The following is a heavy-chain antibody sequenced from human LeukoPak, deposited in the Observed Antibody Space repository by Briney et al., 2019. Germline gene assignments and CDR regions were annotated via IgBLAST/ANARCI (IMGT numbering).Heavy chain of an antibody. CDR1: GFTFSSYW. Sequence: GGSLRLSCAASGFTFSSYWMSWVRQAPGKGLEWVANIKQDGSENYYVDSVKGRFTISRDNAKNSLYLQMNSLRAEDTAVYYCARVDIVATITFFYYYGMDVWGRGTTVTVSS. J-gene: IGHJ6*02. CDR3: ARVDIVATITFFYYYGMDV. V-gene: IGHV3-7*01. D-gene: IGHD5-12*01. CDR2: IKQDGSEN.